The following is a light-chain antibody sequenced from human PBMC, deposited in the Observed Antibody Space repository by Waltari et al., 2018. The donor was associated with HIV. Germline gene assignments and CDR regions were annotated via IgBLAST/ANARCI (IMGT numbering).Light chain of an antibody. V-gene: IGLV2-8*01. J-gene: IGLJ2*01. Sequence: QSALTQPPSASGSPGQSVTISCTGTSSDVGRYDHVSWYQQHPGKAPKLLIYEVNKRPSGVPDRFSGSKSGNTASLTVSGLQAEDEAEYYCTSYAGINPVAFGGGTNLTVL. CDR3: TSYAGINPVA. CDR1: SSDVGRYDH. CDR2: EVN.